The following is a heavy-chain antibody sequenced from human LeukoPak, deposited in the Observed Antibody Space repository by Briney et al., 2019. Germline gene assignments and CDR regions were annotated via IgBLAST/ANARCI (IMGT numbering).Heavy chain of an antibody. CDR1: GGSISNYY. V-gene: IGHV4-59*08. CDR2: IYYTGST. Sequence: SETLSLTCTVSGGSISNYYWNWIRQPPGKGLEWIGYIYYTGSTNYNPSLKSRVTISLDTSKKQFSLNLSSVAAADTAVYYCAGHSTTWYVDSWGQGTLVTVSS. D-gene: IGHD1-14*01. CDR3: AGHSTTWYVDS. J-gene: IGHJ4*02.